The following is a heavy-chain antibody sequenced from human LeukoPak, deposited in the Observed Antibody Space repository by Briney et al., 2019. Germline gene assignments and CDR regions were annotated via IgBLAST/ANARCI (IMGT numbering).Heavy chain of an antibody. V-gene: IGHV3-30*04. D-gene: IGHD4-23*01. CDR1: GFTFSTYA. CDR3: ARGARKGDDYGGFFDY. J-gene: IGHJ4*02. Sequence: GGSLRLSCAASGFTFSTYAIHWVRQAPGKGLEWVAVISYDGSYKDYADSVKGRFTISRDNSKNTLYLQMNSLRAEDTAVYFCARGARKGDDYGGFFDYWGQGTLVTVSS. CDR2: ISYDGSYK.